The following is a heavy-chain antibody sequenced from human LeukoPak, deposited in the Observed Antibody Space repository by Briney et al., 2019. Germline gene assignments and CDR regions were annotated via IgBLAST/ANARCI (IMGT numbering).Heavy chain of an antibody. V-gene: IGHV3-23*01. D-gene: IGHD6-19*01. J-gene: IGHJ5*01. CDR1: GFTFSSYA. Sequence: GGSLRLSCAASGFTFSSYAMNWVRQAPGKGLEWVSAISGSGDSTHYADSVKGRFTISRDNSMNTLYLQMNSLTAEDTAGYYFAKVVAGSNYSSLYSGAKGTLVTVSP. CDR3: AKVVAGSNYSSLYS. CDR2: ISGSGDST.